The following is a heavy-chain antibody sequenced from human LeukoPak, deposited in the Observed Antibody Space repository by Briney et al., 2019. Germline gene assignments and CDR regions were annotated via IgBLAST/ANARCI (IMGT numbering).Heavy chain of an antibody. CDR2: IFGGGVAT. CDR3: AKGVLVPAAMTGPDAFDI. V-gene: IGHV3-23*01. J-gene: IGHJ3*02. Sequence: PGGSLRLSCAASGFTFRSNSMSGVRQAPGKGLGWVSPIFGGGVATNYADSVKGRFTTSTDNSTNTLYLQMNRLRAEETAVYYCAKGVLVPAAMTGPDAFDICGQGTMVTVSS. D-gene: IGHD2-2*01. CDR1: GFTFRSNS.